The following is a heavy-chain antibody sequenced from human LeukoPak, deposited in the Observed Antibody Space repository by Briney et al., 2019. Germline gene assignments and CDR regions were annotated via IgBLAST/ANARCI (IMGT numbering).Heavy chain of an antibody. D-gene: IGHD6-6*01. J-gene: IGHJ6*03. V-gene: IGHV1-8*01. CDR3: ARGPRIAARPRYYYYMDV. CDR1: GYTFTSYD. CDR2: MNPNSGNT. Sequence: ASVKVSCKASGYTFTSYDINWVRQATGQGLEWMGWMNPNSGNTGYAQKFQGGVTMTRNTSISTAYMELSSLRSEDTAVYYCARGPRIAARPRYYYYMDVWGKGTTVTVSS.